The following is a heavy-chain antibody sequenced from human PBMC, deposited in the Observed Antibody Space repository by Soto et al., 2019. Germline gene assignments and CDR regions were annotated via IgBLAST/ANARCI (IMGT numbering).Heavy chain of an antibody. CDR3: AREVPISAVNYIYH. D-gene: IGHD5-12*01. Sequence: GGSLRLSCAASGFSLSDFWMHWIRQAPGKGLVWVARISDDAITRSYADFVEGRFTISRDNAKNMVYLQLNSLTTDDTAFYYCAREVPISAVNYIYHWGQGALVTVSS. CDR1: GFSLSDFW. CDR2: ISDDAITR. J-gene: IGHJ4*02. V-gene: IGHV3-74*01.